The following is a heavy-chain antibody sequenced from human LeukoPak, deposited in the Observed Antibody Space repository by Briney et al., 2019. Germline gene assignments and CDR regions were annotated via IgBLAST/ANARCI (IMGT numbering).Heavy chain of an antibody. J-gene: IGHJ4*02. CDR1: GYTFTSYG. D-gene: IGHD3-10*01. CDR3: ARREDSGSYLVY. Sequence: ASVKVSCKASGYTFTSYGVSWVRQPPGQGLEWMGWISAYNGNTNYAQKLHGRVTMTTDTSTSTVYMELSSLTSEDTAVYYCARREDSGSYLVYWGQGTLVTVSS. V-gene: IGHV1-18*01. CDR2: ISAYNGNT.